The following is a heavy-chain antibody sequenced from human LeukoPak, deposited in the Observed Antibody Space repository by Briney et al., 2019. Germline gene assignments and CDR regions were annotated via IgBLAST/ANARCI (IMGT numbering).Heavy chain of an antibody. Sequence: GASVKVSCKASGGTFSSYAISWVRQAPGQGLEWMGGIIPIFGTANYAQKFQGRVTITADKSTSTAYMELSSLRSEDTAVYYCARDPTVTTQPVFDYWGQGTLVTVSS. CDR3: ARDPTVTTQPVFDY. V-gene: IGHV1-69*06. CDR2: IIPIFGTA. D-gene: IGHD4-17*01. CDR1: GGTFSSYA. J-gene: IGHJ4*02.